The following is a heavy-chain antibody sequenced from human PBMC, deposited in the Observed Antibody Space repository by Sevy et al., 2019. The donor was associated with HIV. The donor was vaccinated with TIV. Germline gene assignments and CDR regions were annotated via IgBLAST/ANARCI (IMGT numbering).Heavy chain of an antibody. CDR3: ARRRFGGIRDAFDI. J-gene: IGHJ3*02. Sequence: GGSLRLSCAVSGFIFSDYYMSWIRQAPGKGLEWVSYISSSGMTIYYADSVKGRFTISRDNAKNSLYLQMNSLRAEDTAVHYCARRRFGGIRDAFDIWGQGTMVTVSS. CDR1: GFIFSDYY. V-gene: IGHV3-11*01. D-gene: IGHD3-10*01. CDR2: ISSSGMTI.